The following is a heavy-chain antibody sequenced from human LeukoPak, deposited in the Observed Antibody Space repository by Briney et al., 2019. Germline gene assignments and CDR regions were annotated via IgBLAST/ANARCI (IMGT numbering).Heavy chain of an antibody. CDR3: AKVQGYSSSWYDY. CDR2: ISGSGGST. CDR1: GFTFSSYA. V-gene: IGHV3-23*01. D-gene: IGHD6-13*01. Sequence: GGSLRLSCAASGFTFSSYAVSWVRQAPGKGLEWVSAISGSGGSTYYADSVKGRFTISRDNSKNTLYLQMNSLRAEDTAVYYCAKVQGYSSSWYDYWGQGTLVTVSS. J-gene: IGHJ4*02.